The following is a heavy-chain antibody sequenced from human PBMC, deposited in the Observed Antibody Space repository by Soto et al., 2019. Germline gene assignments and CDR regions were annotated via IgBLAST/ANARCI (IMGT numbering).Heavy chain of an antibody. D-gene: IGHD3-10*01. V-gene: IGHV1-18*04. Sequence: QVQLVQSGAEVKKPGASVKVSCKASGYTFTNYGVSWVRQALGQGLEWMGWISVYNGNINYAQNLQGRVTMTTDTSTSTAYMELRSLRSDDTAVYYCAREGGMMVRGFVRRDASDIWGQGTMVTVSS. J-gene: IGHJ3*02. CDR2: ISVYNGNI. CDR1: GYTFTNYG. CDR3: AREGGMMVRGFVRRDASDI.